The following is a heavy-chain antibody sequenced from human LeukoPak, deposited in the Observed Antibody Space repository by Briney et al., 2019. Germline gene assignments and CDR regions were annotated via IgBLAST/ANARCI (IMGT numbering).Heavy chain of an antibody. D-gene: IGHD2-21*02. V-gene: IGHV4-34*01. CDR3: ARDRLTRTNWFDP. J-gene: IGHJ5*02. Sequence: SETLSLTCAVYSGSFSGYYWSWIRQPPGKGLEWIAEINHSGSTNYNPSLKSRVTISVDTSKNQFSLKLSSVTAADTAVYYCARDRLTRTNWFDPWGQGTLVTVSS. CDR2: INHSGST. CDR1: SGSFSGYY.